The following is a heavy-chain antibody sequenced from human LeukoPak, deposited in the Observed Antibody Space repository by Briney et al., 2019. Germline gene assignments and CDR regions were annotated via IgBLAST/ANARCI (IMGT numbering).Heavy chain of an antibody. CDR3: ARQERYCSSISCLDP. Sequence: GGSLRLFCAASGFTFSSYSMNWVGQAPGKGLECVSSISSSSSYIYYADSVKGRFTISRDNAKNSLFLHMNSLRAEDTAIYYCARQERYCSSISCLDPWGQGALVSASS. D-gene: IGHD2-2*01. CDR2: ISSSSSYI. CDR1: GFTFSSYS. V-gene: IGHV3-21*01. J-gene: IGHJ5*02.